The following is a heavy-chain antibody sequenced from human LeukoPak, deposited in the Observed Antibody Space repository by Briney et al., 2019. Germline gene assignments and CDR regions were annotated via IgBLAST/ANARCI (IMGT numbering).Heavy chain of an antibody. CDR1: GFIFSNYE. V-gene: IGHV3-48*03. CDR2: ISSTGNTI. CDR3: ARERVSLVRGVIGY. J-gene: IGHJ4*02. D-gene: IGHD3-10*01. Sequence: PGGSLRLSCVVSGFIFSNYEKNWVRQAPGKGLEWVSYISSTGNTIYYAESVKGRFTISRDDAKDSLYLQMNSLRAEDTAVYYCARERVSLVRGVIGYWGQGTLVTVSS.